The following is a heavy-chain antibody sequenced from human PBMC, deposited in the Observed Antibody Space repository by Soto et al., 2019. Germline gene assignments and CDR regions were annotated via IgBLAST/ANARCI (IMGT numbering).Heavy chain of an antibody. CDR3: VPRKGDPFT. V-gene: IGHV3-74*01. Sequence: GGSLRLSCAASGFTFSSYAMSWVRQAPGKGLEWVSRINSDGSTTSTRYADSVKGRFTISRDNAKNTLSLQMNSLRVEDSAVYYCVPRKGDPFTWGPGTLVTVSS. CDR1: GFTFSSYA. D-gene: IGHD3-16*01. CDR2: INSDGSTTST. J-gene: IGHJ4*02.